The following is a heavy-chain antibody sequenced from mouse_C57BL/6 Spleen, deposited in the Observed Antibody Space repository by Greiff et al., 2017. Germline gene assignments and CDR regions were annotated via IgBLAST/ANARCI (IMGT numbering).Heavy chain of an antibody. CDR3: AGGYYVSYAMDD. CDR1: GYTFTSYW. CDR2: LDPSDSDT. D-gene: IGHD2-3*01. V-gene: IGHV1-52*01. Sequence: QVQLQQPGAELVRPGSSVKLSCKASGYTFTSYWMHWVKQRPIQGLEWIVNLDPSDSDTHYNQKFKDKATLTVDKSSSTAYMQLSSLTSEDSAVYYCAGGYYVSYAMDDWGKGTSVTVSA. J-gene: IGHJ4*01.